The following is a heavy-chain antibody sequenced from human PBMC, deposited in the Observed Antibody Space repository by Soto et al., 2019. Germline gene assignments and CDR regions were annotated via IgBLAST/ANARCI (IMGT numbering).Heavy chain of an antibody. CDR3: ARERPGGSTLDP. V-gene: IGHV4-30-4*01. J-gene: IGHJ5*02. D-gene: IGHD2-15*01. CDR1: GGSISSGDYY. Sequence: QVQLQESGPGLVKPSQTLSLTCTVSGGSISSGDYYWSWIRQPPGKGLEWIGYIYYSGSTYSNPSPQRRVPISVRTSKNQVPLQLSSVPAADTAVYYCARERPGGSTLDPWGQGTLVTVSS. CDR2: IYYSGST.